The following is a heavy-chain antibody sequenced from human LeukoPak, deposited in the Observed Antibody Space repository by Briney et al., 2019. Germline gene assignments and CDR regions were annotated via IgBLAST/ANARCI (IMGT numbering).Heavy chain of an antibody. CDR2: IYSNGNT. V-gene: IGHV4-39*07. Sequence: SETLSLTCSVSGGSISSTGHYWGWIRQSPEKGLDWVGSIYSNGNTYYNPSVKSRVTMSVDTSKNQFSLKLTSMTAAETAVYYCARSATVTTGYFDYWGQGALVTVSS. CDR3: ARSATVTTGYFDY. CDR1: GGSISSTGHY. D-gene: IGHD4-17*01. J-gene: IGHJ4*02.